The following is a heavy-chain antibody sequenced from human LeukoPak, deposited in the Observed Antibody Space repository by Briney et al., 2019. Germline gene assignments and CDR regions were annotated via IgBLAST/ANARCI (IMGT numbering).Heavy chain of an antibody. CDR3: APSRGLEMIFND. J-gene: IGHJ4*02. CDR1: GFTFSSYP. D-gene: IGHD3-3*01. V-gene: IGHV3-64*04. Sequence: GGSLRLSCSASGFTFSSYPMHWVRQAPGKGLEYVSAISSNGGSTYYAGSLKGRFTISRDNSKNTLHVQMNSLRAEDTAVYYCAPSRGLEMIFNDWGQGTLVTGSS. CDR2: ISSNGGST.